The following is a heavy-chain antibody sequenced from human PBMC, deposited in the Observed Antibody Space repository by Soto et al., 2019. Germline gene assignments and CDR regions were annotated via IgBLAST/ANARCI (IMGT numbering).Heavy chain of an antibody. Sequence: GESLKISCKASGYTFTNYGVSWVRQAPGQGLEWMGWIGGYKGNTNYAQKLQGRVTLTTDTPTSTAYMELRSLRSDDTAVYYCAPHTLDTGMPSGYWGQGTLVTVSS. CDR2: IGGYKGNT. V-gene: IGHV1-18*01. CDR1: GYTFTNYG. D-gene: IGHD5-18*01. J-gene: IGHJ4*02. CDR3: APHTLDTGMPSGY.